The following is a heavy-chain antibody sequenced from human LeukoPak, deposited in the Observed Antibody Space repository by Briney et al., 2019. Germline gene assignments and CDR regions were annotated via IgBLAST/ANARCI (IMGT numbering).Heavy chain of an antibody. CDR3: ARAETLAAIYFDF. Sequence: SETLSLTCTVSGGSISSYYWSWIRQPPGKGLEWIGYIYYSGSTNYNPSLKSRVTISVDTSKNQFFLRLTSVTAADTAMYYCARAETLAAIYFDFWGQGSLVTVSS. CDR1: GGSISSYY. J-gene: IGHJ4*02. V-gene: IGHV4-59*01. CDR2: IYYSGST. D-gene: IGHD6-25*01.